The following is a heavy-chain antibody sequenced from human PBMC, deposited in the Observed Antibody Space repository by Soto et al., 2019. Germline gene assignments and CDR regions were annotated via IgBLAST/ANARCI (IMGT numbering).Heavy chain of an antibody. CDR3: ARGGEMATPIRHYYYGMDV. V-gene: IGHV4-59*01. Sequence: PSETLSLTCTVSGGSISSYYWSWIRQPPGKGLEWIGYIYYSGSTNYNPSLKSRVTISVDTSKNQFSLKLSSVTAADTAVYYCARGGEMATPIRHYYYGMDVWGQGTTVTVSS. J-gene: IGHJ6*02. D-gene: IGHD5-12*01. CDR1: GGSISSYY. CDR2: IYYSGST.